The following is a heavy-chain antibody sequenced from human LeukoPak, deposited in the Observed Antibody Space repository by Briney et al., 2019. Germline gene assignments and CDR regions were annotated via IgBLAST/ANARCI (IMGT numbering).Heavy chain of an antibody. CDR1: GFTFTNYG. D-gene: IGHD3-10*01. Sequence: GGSLRLSCAASGFTFTNYGMHWVRQAPGKGLEWVAIIWYDGSNKKYADSVKGRFTISRDISKNTLYLQMNSLRAEDTAVYYCARGYGSGSYHYFDYWGQGTLVTVSS. CDR2: IWYDGSNK. V-gene: IGHV3-33*01. CDR3: ARGYGSGSYHYFDY. J-gene: IGHJ4*02.